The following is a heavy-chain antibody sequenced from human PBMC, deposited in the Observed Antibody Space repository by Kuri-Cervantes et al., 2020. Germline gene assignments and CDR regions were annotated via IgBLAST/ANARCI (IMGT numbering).Heavy chain of an antibody. V-gene: IGHV1-69*13. CDR2: IIPIFGTA. CDR1: GGTFSSYA. D-gene: IGHD2-2*01. Sequence: SVKVSCKASGGTFSSYAISWVRQAPGQGLEWMGGIIPIFGTANYTQKFQGRVTITADESTSTAYMALSSLRYEDTAVYYCARETATVVVPAAMRGWFDPWGQGTLVTVSS. CDR3: ARETATVVVPAAMRGWFDP. J-gene: IGHJ5*02.